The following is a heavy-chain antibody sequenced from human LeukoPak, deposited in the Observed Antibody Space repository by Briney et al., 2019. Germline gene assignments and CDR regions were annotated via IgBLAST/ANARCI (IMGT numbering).Heavy chain of an antibody. V-gene: IGHV3-23*01. J-gene: IGHJ4*02. D-gene: IGHD3-22*01. CDR2: ISGSGGST. Sequence: GGSLRLSCAASGFTFSSYAMSWVRQAPGKGLEWVSAISGSGGSTYYADSVKGRFTISRDNSKNTLYLQMNSLRAEDTAVYYCAREAYYYDSSGSGANSCPDYWGQGTLVTVSS. CDR1: GFTFSSYA. CDR3: AREAYYYDSSGSGANSCPDY.